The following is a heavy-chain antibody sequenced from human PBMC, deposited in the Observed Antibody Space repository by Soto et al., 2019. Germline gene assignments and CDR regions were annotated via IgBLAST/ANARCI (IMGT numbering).Heavy chain of an antibody. CDR1: GGSISSSSYY. J-gene: IGHJ4*02. CDR2: IYYSGST. V-gene: IGHV4-39*01. CDR3: ASITNGGDLDY. Sequence: SETLSLTCAVYGGSISSSSYYWGWIRQPPGKGLEWIGSIYYSGSTYYNPSLKSRVTISVDTSKNQFSLKLSSVTAADTAVYYCASITNGGDLDYWGQGTLVTVSS. D-gene: IGHD2-8*01.